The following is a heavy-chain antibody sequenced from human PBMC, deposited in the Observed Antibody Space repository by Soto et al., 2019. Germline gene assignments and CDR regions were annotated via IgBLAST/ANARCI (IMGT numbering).Heavy chain of an antibody. Sequence: GGSLRLSCAASGFTFSDYYMSWIRQAPGKGLEWFSYISSSGSTIYYADSVKGRFTISRDNAKNSLYLQMNSLRAEDTAVYYCARDYYKYYDSSGYYRSPAYWGQGTLVTVSS. V-gene: IGHV3-11*01. D-gene: IGHD3-22*01. J-gene: IGHJ4*02. CDR1: GFTFSDYY. CDR3: ARDYYKYYDSSGYYRSPAY. CDR2: ISSSGSTI.